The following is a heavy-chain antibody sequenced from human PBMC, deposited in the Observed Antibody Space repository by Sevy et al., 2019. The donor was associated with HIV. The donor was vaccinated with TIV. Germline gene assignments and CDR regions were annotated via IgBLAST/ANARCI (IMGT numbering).Heavy chain of an antibody. J-gene: IGHJ4*02. D-gene: IGHD1-26*01. Sequence: SETLSLICTFSGGSMSSFYWNWIRQSPGKGLEWIGYVSHSGFTNYNPSLESRFTISVDTSKSQFSLKLKSVTAADTSVYYCARDSGSYIPLFDSCGLGTLVTVSS. CDR3: ARDSGSYIPLFDS. CDR1: GGSMSSFY. CDR2: VSHSGFT. V-gene: IGHV4-59*01.